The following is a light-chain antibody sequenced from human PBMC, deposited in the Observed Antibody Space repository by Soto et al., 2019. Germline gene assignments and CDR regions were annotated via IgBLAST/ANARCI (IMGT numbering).Light chain of an antibody. CDR2: TVS. CDR3: KQSNIFLWT. CDR1: QSIGAY. J-gene: IGKJ1*01. V-gene: IGKV1-39*01. Sequence: DIQMTQSPSSLSASIGDRVTITCRASQSIGAYLNWFQHKPGSAPKLLVYTVSILHGGVPSRFSGSESGSNLSHTISSLQPEYFATYYSKQSNIFLWTSGKGTRVELK.